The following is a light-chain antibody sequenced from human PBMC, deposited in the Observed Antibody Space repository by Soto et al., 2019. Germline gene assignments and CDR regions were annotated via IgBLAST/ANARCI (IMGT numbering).Light chain of an antibody. CDR2: AAS. J-gene: IGKJ1*01. V-gene: IGKV1-27*01. CDR1: QGISNY. CDR3: QKYNSAPRT. Sequence: DIQITHYSFSLSSSLVDRVTITCRASQGISNYLAWYQQKPGKVPKLLIYAASTLQSGVPSRFSGSGSGTDFTLTISSLQPEDVATYYCQKYNSAPRTFGQGTKVDIK.